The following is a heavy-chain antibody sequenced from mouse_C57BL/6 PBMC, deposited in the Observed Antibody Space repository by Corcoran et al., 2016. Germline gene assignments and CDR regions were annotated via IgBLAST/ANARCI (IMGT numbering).Heavy chain of an antibody. D-gene: IGHD2-4*01. CDR3: ARYDYGRGYAMDY. CDR2: INTYSGVP. CDR1: GYTFTTYG. Sequence: QIQLVQSGPELKKPGETVKISCKASGYTFTTYGMSWVKQAPGKGLKWMGWINTYSGVPTYADDFKGRFAFSLETSASTAYLQINNLKHEDTATYFCARYDYGRGYAMDYWGQGTSVTVSS. J-gene: IGHJ4*01. V-gene: IGHV9-3*01.